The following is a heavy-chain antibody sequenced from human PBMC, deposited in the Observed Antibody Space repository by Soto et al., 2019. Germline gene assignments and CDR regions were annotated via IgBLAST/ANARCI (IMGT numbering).Heavy chain of an antibody. CDR3: ARHNYGSGSTYFDY. V-gene: IGHV4-31*03. J-gene: IGHJ4*02. CDR2: IYYSGST. D-gene: IGHD3-10*01. Sequence: SETLSLTCSVSGGSISSGGYYWSWIRQHPGKGLEWIGYIYYSGSTYYNPSLKSRVTISVDTSKNQFSLKLNSMTAADTAVYYCARHNYGSGSTYFDYWGQGTLVTVSS. CDR1: GGSISSGGYY.